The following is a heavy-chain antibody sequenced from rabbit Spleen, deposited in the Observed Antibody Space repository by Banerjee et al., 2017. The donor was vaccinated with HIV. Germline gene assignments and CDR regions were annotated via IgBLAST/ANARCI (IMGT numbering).Heavy chain of an antibody. CDR3: ARDTGSSFSSYGMDL. Sequence: EQLKESGGGLVQPGGSLKLSCKGSGFDFSGYDMYWVRQAPGKGLEWIAYIEVGDANTYYASWAKGRFTISKTSSTTVDLQMTSLTVADTATYFCARDTGSSFSSYGMDLWGPGTLVTVS. J-gene: IGHJ6*01. V-gene: IGHV1S45*01. CDR1: GFDFSGYD. CDR2: IEVGDANT. D-gene: IGHD8-1*01.